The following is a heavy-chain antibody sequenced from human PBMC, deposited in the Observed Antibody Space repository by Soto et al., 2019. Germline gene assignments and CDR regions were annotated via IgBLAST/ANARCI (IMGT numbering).Heavy chain of an antibody. J-gene: IGHJ5*02. CDR2: ISSSGSTI. D-gene: IGHD3-10*01. CDR1: GFTFSDYY. CDR3: ARVRYYDSGSSINWFDP. V-gene: IGHV3-11*01. Sequence: QVQLVESGGGLVKPGGSLRLSCAASGFTFSDYYMSWIRQAPGKGLEWVSYISSSGSTIYYADSVKGRFTISRDNAXNPXYLQMNSLRAEDTAVYYCARVRYYDSGSSINWFDPWGQGTLVTVSS.